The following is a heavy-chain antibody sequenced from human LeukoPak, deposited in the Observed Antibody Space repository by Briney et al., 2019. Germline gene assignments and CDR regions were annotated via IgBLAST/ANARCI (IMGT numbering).Heavy chain of an antibody. V-gene: IGHV3-23*01. CDR2: VSGTGGST. CDR1: GFTFSSFG. J-gene: IGHJ6*04. Sequence: GGSLSLSCAASGFTFSSFGMSWVRQPPGKGLEWVSTVSGTGGSTYNADSVNGRFAISRDNSKNTLYLQMNSLRAEDTAVYYCAKMGSNYGDQIEYYHYYYGMDVRGERATVTVSS. D-gene: IGHD4-17*01. CDR3: AKMGSNYGDQIEYYHYYYGMDV.